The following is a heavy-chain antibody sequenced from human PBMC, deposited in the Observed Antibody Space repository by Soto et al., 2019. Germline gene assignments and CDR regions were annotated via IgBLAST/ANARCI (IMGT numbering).Heavy chain of an antibody. CDR2: IIPMFGTA. CDR1: GGTFSSYA. V-gene: IGHV1-69*13. J-gene: IGHJ6*02. Sequence: SVKVSCKASGGTFSSYAMNWVRQAPGQGLEWMGGIIPMFGTADYAQKFQGRVTITADESTSTAYMELSSLRSEDTAVYYCARPVLMDTGMRYYYGMDVWGQGTTVTSP. D-gene: IGHD5-18*01. CDR3: ARPVLMDTGMRYYYGMDV.